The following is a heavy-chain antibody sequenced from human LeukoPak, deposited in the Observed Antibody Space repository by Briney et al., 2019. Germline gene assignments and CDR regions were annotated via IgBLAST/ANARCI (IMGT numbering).Heavy chain of an antibody. CDR2: ISYSGST. J-gene: IGHJ6*03. Sequence: PSETLSLTCAVSGVSISSGDYYWTWIRQPPGKGLEWIGYISYSGSTYYNPSLKSGITISLDTSKNQFSLKVTSVTAADTAVYYCARDENFYYMDVWGTGTTVTVSS. CDR3: ARDENFYYMDV. CDR1: GVSISSGDYY. V-gene: IGHV4-30-4*08.